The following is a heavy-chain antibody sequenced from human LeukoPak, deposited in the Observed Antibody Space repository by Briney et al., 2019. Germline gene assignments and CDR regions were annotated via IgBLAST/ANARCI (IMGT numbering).Heavy chain of an antibody. CDR2: IRYDGSNK. D-gene: IGHD2-21*02. CDR3: ARRAYCGGDCYNDAFDI. Sequence: PGGSLRLSCAASGFTFSSYGMHWVRQAPGKGLEWVAFIRYDGSNKYYADSVKGRFTISRDNSKNTLYLQMNSLRAEDTAVYYCARRAYCGGDCYNDAFDIWGQGTMVTVSS. V-gene: IGHV3-30*02. CDR1: GFTFSSYG. J-gene: IGHJ3*02.